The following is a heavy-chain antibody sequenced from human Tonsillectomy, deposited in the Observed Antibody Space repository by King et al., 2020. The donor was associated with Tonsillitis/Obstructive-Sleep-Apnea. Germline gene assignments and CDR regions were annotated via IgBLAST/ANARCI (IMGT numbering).Heavy chain of an antibody. D-gene: IGHD1-1*01. CDR3: ARQPRTLAYNWFDP. CDR2: IYYSGST. CDR1: GGSISSSSYY. J-gene: IGHJ5*02. V-gene: IGHV4-39*01. Sequence: LQLQESGPGLVKPSETLSLTCTVSGGSISSSSYYWGWIRQPPGKGLEWIGSIYYSGSTYYNPSLKSRDTISVATSKNQFSLKLSSVTAADTAVYYCARQPRTLAYNWFDPWGQGTLVTVSS.